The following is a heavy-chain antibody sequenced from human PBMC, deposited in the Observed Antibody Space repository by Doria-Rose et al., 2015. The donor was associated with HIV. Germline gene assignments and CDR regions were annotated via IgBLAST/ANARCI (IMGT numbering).Heavy chain of an antibody. J-gene: IGHJ4*02. CDR1: GVSLSSPGMG. D-gene: IGHD6-13*01. CDR2: IFSDDER. CDR3: ARIKSSRWYHKYYFDF. Sequence: QVTLKESGPVLVKPTETLTLTCTVSGVSLSSPGMGVSWIRQPPGQALEWLANIFSDDERYYKTSLKSRLTISRGTSKSQVVLTMTDMDPVDTATYYCARIKSSRWYHKYYFDFWGQGTLVIVSA. V-gene: IGHV2-26*01.